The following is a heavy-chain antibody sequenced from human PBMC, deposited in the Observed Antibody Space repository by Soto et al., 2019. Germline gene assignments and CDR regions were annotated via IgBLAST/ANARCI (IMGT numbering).Heavy chain of an antibody. CDR2: IYADNSDT. D-gene: IGHD3-22*01. J-gene: IGHJ4*02. V-gene: IGHV5-51*01. CDR1: GYTFTSHW. Sequence: PGESLKISCKGSGYTFTSHWIAWVRQMPGKGLEWMGIIYADNSDTKYSPSFQGQVTISADKSISTAYLQWSSLKASDTAMYYCAALFYYDSKGGFAYWGQGTRVTVAS. CDR3: AALFYYDSKGGFAY.